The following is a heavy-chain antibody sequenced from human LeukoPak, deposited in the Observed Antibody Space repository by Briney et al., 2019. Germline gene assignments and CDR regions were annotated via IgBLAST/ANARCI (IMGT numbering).Heavy chain of an antibody. CDR1: GFTFSSYW. CDR2: INTDGSRT. Sequence: GGSLRLSCAASGFTFSSYWMLWVRQAPGKGLVWVSRINTDGSRTSYADSVKGRFTISRDNAKNTLYPQMNSLRAEDTAVYYCARVSTGSSSYDYWGQGTLVTVSS. D-gene: IGHD6-13*01. J-gene: IGHJ4*02. CDR3: ARVSTGSSSYDY. V-gene: IGHV3-74*01.